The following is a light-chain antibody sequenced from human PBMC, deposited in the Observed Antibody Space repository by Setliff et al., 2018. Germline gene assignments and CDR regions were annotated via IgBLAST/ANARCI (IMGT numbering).Light chain of an antibody. J-gene: IGLJ1*01. CDR3: QSYDSSLISDV. Sequence: QSALTQPPSVSGAPGQSVTISCTGSSSNIGGGYDVHWYQQLPGITPKLLIYDNSSRPSGVPDRFSGSNSGTAATLAITGLQAEDEADYYCQSYDSSLISDVFGPGTKVTVL. CDR2: DNS. CDR1: SSNIGGGYD. V-gene: IGLV1-40*01.